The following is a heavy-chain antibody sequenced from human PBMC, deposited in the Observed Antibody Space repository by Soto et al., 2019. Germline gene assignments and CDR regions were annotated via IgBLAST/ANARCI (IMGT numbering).Heavy chain of an antibody. J-gene: IGHJ6*02. CDR1: GYSFTSYW. Sequence: LGESLKISCKGSGYSFTSYWLGWVRQMPGTGLEWMGIIYPGDSDTRYSPSFQGQVTISADKSISTAYLQWSSLKASDTAKYYCARPLTEDTAMVRYYYYYGMDVWGQGTTVTVSS. V-gene: IGHV5-51*01. D-gene: IGHD5-18*01. CDR2: IYPGDSDT. CDR3: ARPLTEDTAMVRYYYYYGMDV.